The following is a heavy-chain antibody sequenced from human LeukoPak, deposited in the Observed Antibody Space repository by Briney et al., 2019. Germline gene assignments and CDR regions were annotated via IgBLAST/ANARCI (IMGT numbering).Heavy chain of an antibody. J-gene: IGHJ4*02. CDR3: RVVITTTDY. D-gene: IGHD3-22*01. CDR1: GFTFSSYG. V-gene: IGHV3-30*03. Sequence: GGSLRLYCAASGFTFSSYGMHWVRQAPGKGLEWVAVISYDGSNKYYADSVKGRFTISRDNSKNTLYLQMNSLRAEDTAVYYCRVVITTTDYWGQGTLVTVSS. CDR2: ISYDGSNK.